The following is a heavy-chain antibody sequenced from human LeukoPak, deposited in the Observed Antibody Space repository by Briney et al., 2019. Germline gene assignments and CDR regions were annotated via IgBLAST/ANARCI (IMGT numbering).Heavy chain of an antibody. CDR2: IKDDGSIT. CDR3: ARVSSGEQWLAFDY. V-gene: IGHV3-74*01. D-gene: IGHD6-19*01. Sequence: GGSLRLSCAASGFTFSNYWMHWVRQVPGKGRVWVSRIKDDGSITDYADSVKGRFTISRDNAKNTLYLQMNSLRAEDTAVYYCARVSSGEQWLAFDYWGQGTLVTVFS. J-gene: IGHJ4*02. CDR1: GFTFSNYW.